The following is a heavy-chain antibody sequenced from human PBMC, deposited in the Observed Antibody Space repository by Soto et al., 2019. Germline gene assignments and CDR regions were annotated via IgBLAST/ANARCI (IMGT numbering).Heavy chain of an antibody. CDR2: INYRGTT. CDR1: GGPIIDGDSY. V-gene: IGHV4-31*03. Sequence: SDTLSLTCTVSGGPIIDGDSYLNWIRQHPEKGLEWMGYINYRGTTNYNPALKSRILISIDTSKNQFSLRLTSVTAADTAVYYCARGAPGAAPYWGQGTLVTVSS. D-gene: IGHD6-13*01. CDR3: ARGAPGAAPY. J-gene: IGHJ4*02.